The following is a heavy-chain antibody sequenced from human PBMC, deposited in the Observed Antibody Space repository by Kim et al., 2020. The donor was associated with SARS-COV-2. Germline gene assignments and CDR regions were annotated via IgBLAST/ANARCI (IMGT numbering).Heavy chain of an antibody. CDR1: FLPFLLHR. CDR2: SRRRRSYR. Sequence: SLPLSFSSSFLPFLLHRLPGPGQAPGKGLEGVASSRRRRSYRYYADAGKGRFTISRDNAKNSLYLQMNSLRAEDTAVYYCARDRRGYDILTGYRNDYWGQGTLVTVSS. J-gene: IGHJ4*02. CDR3: ARDRRGYDILTGYRNDY. D-gene: IGHD3-9*01. V-gene: IGHV3-21*01.